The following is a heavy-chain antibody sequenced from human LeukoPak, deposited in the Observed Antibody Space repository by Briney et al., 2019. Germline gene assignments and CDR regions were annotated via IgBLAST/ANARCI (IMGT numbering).Heavy chain of an antibody. J-gene: IGHJ4*02. CDR1: EFTFSSNA. V-gene: IGHV3-30*04. D-gene: IGHD3-10*01. CDR3: AKDSVGVVRGVISSETY. Sequence: PGGSLRLSCAASEFTFSSNAMHWVRQAPGKGLEWVTIISYDGSNKYYADSVKGRFTISRDNAKNSLYLQMNSLRAEDTAVYYCAKDSVGVVRGVISSETYWGQGTLVTVSS. CDR2: ISYDGSNK.